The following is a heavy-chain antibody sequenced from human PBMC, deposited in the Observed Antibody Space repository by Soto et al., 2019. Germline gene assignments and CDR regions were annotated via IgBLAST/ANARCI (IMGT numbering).Heavy chain of an antibody. CDR1: GGYRSSGDYY. J-gene: IGHJ4*01. CDR2: IYYTGST. D-gene: IGHD1-26*01. Sequence: SETLSLTCTVSGGYRSSGDYYWSWIRQPPGKGLEWIGYIYYTGSTYYNPSLKSRVTISVDTSKNQFSLKLSSVTAADTAVYYFAIYSFDDRRAPYYYWTQRTLDTVSA. CDR3: AIYSFDDRRAPYYY. V-gene: IGHV4-30-4*01.